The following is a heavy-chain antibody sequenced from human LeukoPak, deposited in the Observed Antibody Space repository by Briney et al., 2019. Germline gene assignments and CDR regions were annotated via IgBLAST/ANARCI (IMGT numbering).Heavy chain of an antibody. D-gene: IGHD5-18*01. CDR2: ISSNGGST. J-gene: IGHJ4*02. CDR3: ARGGYSYGYSYYFDY. Sequence: GGSLRLSCAASGFTFSSYAMHWVRQAPGKGLEYVSAISSNGGSTYYANSVKGRFTISRDNSKNTLYLQMGSLRAEDMAVYYCARGGYSYGYSYYFDYWGQGTLVTVSS. CDR1: GFTFSSYA. V-gene: IGHV3-64*01.